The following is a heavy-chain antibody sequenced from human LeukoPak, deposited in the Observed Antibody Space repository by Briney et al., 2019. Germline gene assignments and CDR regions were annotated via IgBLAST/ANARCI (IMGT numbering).Heavy chain of an antibody. CDR3: ARSLRFGGSGHFDY. J-gene: IGHJ4*02. Sequence: SQTLSLTCAVSGGSISSGGYSWSWIRQPPGKGLEWIGYIYHRGSTYYNPSLKSRVTISVDRSKNQFSLKLSSVTAADTAVYYCARSLRFGGSGHFDYWGQGTLVTVCS. D-gene: IGHD2-15*01. CDR2: IYHRGST. V-gene: IGHV4-30-2*01. CDR1: GGSISSGGYS.